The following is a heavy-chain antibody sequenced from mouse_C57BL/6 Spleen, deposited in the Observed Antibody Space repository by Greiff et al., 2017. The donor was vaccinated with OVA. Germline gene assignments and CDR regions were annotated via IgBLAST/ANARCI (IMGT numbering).Heavy chain of an antibody. CDR1: GYSITSGYY. CDR2: ISYDGSN. D-gene: IGHD2-2*01. CDR3: AREDYGYSYYYAMDD. Sequence: VQLKESGPGLVKPSPSLSLTCSVTGYSITSGYYWNWIRQFPGNKLEWMGYISYDGSNNYNPSLKNRISITRDTSKNQFFLKLNSVTTEDTATYYCAREDYGYSYYYAMDDWGQGTSVTVSS. J-gene: IGHJ4*01. V-gene: IGHV3-6*01.